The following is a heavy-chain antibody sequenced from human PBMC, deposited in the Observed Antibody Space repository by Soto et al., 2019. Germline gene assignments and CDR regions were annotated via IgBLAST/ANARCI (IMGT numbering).Heavy chain of an antibody. CDR2: IIPIFGTA. D-gene: IGHD3-22*01. CDR1: GGTFSSYA. Sequence: ASVKVSCKASGGTFSSYAISWVRQAPGQGLEWMGEIIPIFGTADYAQKFQGRVTITADESTSTAYMELSSLRSEDTAVYCCARDRGPSSGYYPYWFDPWGQGTLVTVS. CDR3: ARDRGPSSGYYPYWFDP. V-gene: IGHV1-69*13. J-gene: IGHJ5*02.